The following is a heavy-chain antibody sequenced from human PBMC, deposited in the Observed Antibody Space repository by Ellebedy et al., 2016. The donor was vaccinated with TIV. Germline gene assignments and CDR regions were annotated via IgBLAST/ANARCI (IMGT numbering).Heavy chain of an antibody. CDR2: VFHSGST. CDR1: GGSISNYY. CDR3: AGDRVLRGGDPYSFYAMDV. J-gene: IGHJ6*02. D-gene: IGHD2-21*02. Sequence: GSLRLSCNVSGGSISNYYWSWIRLPPGKGLEWIGYVFHSGSTNYNPSLTSRVTMSVDTSKNQFSLRLTSVTAADTAVYYCAGDRVLRGGDPYSFYAMDVWGQGTTVTVSS. V-gene: IGHV4-59*01.